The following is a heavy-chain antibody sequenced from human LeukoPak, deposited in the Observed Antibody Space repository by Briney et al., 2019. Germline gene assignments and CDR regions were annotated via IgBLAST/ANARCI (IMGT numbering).Heavy chain of an antibody. V-gene: IGHV3-7*01. CDR1: GFTFSSYA. Sequence: PGGSLRLSCAASGFTFSSYAMSWVRQAPGKGLEWVANIKQDGSEKYYVDSVKGRFTISRDNARDSLYLQMNSLRGEDTAVYYCARGAFSFHYWGQGTRVTVSS. CDR2: IKQDGSEK. J-gene: IGHJ4*02. CDR3: ARGAFSFHY.